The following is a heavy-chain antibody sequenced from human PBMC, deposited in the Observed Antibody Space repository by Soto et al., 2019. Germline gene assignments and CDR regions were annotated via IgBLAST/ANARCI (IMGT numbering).Heavy chain of an antibody. V-gene: IGHV3-30*18. J-gene: IGHJ4*02. CDR3: AKTPNTMYYFDY. CDR2: ISYDGSNK. CDR1: GFTFSDYY. D-gene: IGHD2-2*01. Sequence: GGSLRLSCAASGFTFSDYYMSWIRQAPGKGLEWVAVISYDGSNKYYADSVKGRFTISRDNSKNTLYLQMNSLRAEDTAVYYCAKTPNTMYYFDYWGQGTLVTV.